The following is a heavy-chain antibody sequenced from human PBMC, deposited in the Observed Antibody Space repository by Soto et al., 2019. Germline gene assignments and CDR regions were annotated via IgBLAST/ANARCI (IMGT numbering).Heavy chain of an antibody. CDR2: INPATGAA. D-gene: IGHD3-3*01. CDR1: GYPVTAYY. J-gene: IGHJ3*02. CDR3: ARGGGVGVAGSAAFDM. V-gene: IGHV1-2*02. Sequence: QLHLVQSGAVVKKPGASVTVSCSASGYPVTAYYMHWVRQAPGRGLEWMGGINPATGAAKYTQTFQGRVTITRDTATSTVFMELSGLTPEDTAVFYCARGGGVGVAGSAAFDMWGQGTLVTVSS.